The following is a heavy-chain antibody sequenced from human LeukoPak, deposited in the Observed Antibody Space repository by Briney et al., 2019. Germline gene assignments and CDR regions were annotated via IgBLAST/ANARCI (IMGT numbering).Heavy chain of an antibody. V-gene: IGHV3-66*04. CDR3: ASQVLMGEDYFDY. CDR2: IYSGGST. CDR1: GFTVSSNY. Sequence: GGSLRLFCAASGFTVSSNYMRWVRQAPGKGLEWVSVIYSGGSTYYADSVKGRFTISRDNSKNTLYLQMNSLRAEDTAVYYCASQVLMGEDYFDYWGQGTLVTVSS. D-gene: IGHD3-16*01. J-gene: IGHJ4*02.